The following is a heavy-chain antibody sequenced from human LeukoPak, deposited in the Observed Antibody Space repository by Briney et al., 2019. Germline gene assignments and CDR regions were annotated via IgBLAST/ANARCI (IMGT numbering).Heavy chain of an antibody. V-gene: IGHV4-34*01. D-gene: IGHD3-22*01. CDR3: TSRNYYDSSGYYYFDY. CDR2: INHSGST. CDR1: GGSFNDYY. J-gene: IGHJ4*02. Sequence: PSETLSLTCAVYGGSFNDYYWSWIRQPPGKGLEWIGEINHSGSTNCNPSLKSRVTISVDTSKNQFSLKLSSVTAADTAVYYCTSRNYYDSSGYYYFDYWGRGTLVTVSS.